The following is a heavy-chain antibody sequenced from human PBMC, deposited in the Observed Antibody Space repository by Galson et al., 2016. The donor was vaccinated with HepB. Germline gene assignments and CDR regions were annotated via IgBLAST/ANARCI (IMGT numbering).Heavy chain of an antibody. CDR1: GRSPSDGTYY. CDR3: STFPFGEYDGY. Sequence: SETLSLTCDVPGRSPSDGTYYWGWIRQPPGKGLEWIGSIYNSGSGSTYYNPSLKSRATMSIDTSTKQFSLKVNSVTAADTAVYYCSTFPFGEYDGYWGRGTLVTVSS. V-gene: IGHV4-39*01. CDR2: IYNSGSGST. D-gene: IGHD4-17*01. J-gene: IGHJ4*02.